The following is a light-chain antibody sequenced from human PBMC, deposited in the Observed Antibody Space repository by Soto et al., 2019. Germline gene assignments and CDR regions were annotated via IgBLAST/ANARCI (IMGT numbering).Light chain of an antibody. V-gene: IGKV4-1*01. CDR1: QSVFYSSNNKNY. J-gene: IGKJ1*01. Sequence: DIVMTQSPDSLAVSLGERATINCKSSQSVFYSSNNKNYLAWYQQKPGQPPKLLIYWASNRESGVPDRLSGSGSGTDFTLTISSLQAEDVAFYYCQQYYRPWTFGQGTKVEIK. CDR2: WAS. CDR3: QQYYRPWT.